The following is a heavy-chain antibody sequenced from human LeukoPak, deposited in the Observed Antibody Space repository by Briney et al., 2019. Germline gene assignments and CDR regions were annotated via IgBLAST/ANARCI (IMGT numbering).Heavy chain of an antibody. CDR2: IFQTETT. D-gene: IGHD3-22*01. V-gene: IGHV4-59*11. CDR1: GGSFSSLY. Sequence: SESLSLTCTVSGGSFSSLYWNWIRQPPGKGLEWIGYIFQTETTNYNPSLKDRVTISGDMSKNQYSLRLTSVTAADTAVYYCARGGDISALLDYWGQGTLVTVSS. J-gene: IGHJ4*02. CDR3: ARGGDISALLDY.